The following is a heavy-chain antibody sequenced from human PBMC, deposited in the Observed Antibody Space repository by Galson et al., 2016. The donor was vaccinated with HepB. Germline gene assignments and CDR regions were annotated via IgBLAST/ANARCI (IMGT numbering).Heavy chain of an antibody. Sequence: SLRLSCAASGFTVSSHYMTWVRQAPGKGLEWVSVVYFGDITYYADSVKGRFTISRDNSKNTLYLQMNRLRADDTAVYYCAVFIARVPSWGQGTLVTVSS. CDR1: GFTVSSHY. D-gene: IGHD6-13*01. V-gene: IGHV3-53*01. CDR3: AVFIARVPS. CDR2: VYFGDIT. J-gene: IGHJ5*02.